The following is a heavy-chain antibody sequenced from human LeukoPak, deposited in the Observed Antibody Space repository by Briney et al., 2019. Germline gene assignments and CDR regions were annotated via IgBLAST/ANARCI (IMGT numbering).Heavy chain of an antibody. Sequence: PGGSLRLSCTASGFTFGDYAMGWVRQAPGKGLEWVGFIRSKAYGGTTEYAASVKGRFTISRDDSKSIAYLQMNSLKTEDTAVYYCTRDEALSYGGNDHDAFDIWGQGTMVTVSS. J-gene: IGHJ3*02. CDR1: GFTFGDYA. D-gene: IGHD4-23*01. V-gene: IGHV3-49*04. CDR2: IRSKAYGGTT. CDR3: TRDEALSYGGNDHDAFDI.